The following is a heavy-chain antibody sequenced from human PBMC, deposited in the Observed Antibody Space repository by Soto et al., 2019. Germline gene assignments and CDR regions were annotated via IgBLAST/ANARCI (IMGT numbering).Heavy chain of an antibody. V-gene: IGHV1-2*04. D-gene: IGHD6-13*01. J-gene: IGHJ5*02. CDR2: INPNSGGT. CDR3: ARDRSARIAAAGTFFWFDP. CDR1: GYTFTGYY. Sequence: QVQLVQSGAEVKKPGASVKVSCKASGYTFTGYYMHWVRQAPGQGLEWMGWINPNSGGTNYAQKFQGWVTMTRDTSFSTAYMELSRLRSDDTAVYYCARDRSARIAAAGTFFWFDPWGQGTLVTVSS.